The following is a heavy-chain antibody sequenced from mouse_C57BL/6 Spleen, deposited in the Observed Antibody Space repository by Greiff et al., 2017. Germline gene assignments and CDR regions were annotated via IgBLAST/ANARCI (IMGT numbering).Heavy chain of an antibody. J-gene: IGHJ4*01. CDR3: ARGEEMSAMGY. CDR2: IYPGSGST. Sequence: QVQLQQPGAELVKPGASVKMSCKASGYTFTSYWITWVKQRPGQGLEWIGDIYPGSGSTNYNEKFKSKATLTVDTSSNTAYMQLSSLTSEDSSVYYCARGEEMSAMGYWGQGASVTVSS. V-gene: IGHV1-55*01. CDR1: GYTFTSYW.